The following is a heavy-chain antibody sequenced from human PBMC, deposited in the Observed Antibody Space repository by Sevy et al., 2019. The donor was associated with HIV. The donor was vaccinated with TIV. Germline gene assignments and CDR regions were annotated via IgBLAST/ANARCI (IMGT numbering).Heavy chain of an antibody. V-gene: IGHV3-48*01. D-gene: IGHD4-17*01. Sequence: GGSLRLSCAASGFIFSSYSMNWVRQAPGKGLEWLSYITNSGSSTYHADSVKGRFTISRDNAKNSLYLQMNSLRAEDTAVYYCARDWDYVLDYWGQGTLVTVSS. CDR1: GFIFSSYS. J-gene: IGHJ4*02. CDR3: ARDWDYVLDY. CDR2: ITNSGSST.